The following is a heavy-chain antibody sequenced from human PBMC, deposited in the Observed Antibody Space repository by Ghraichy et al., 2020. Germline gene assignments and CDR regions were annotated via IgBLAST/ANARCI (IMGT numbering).Heavy chain of an antibody. D-gene: IGHD2-21*01. J-gene: IGHJ4*02. Sequence: GGSLRLSCAASGFTFSSYCMSWVRQAPGKGLEWVANIKQDGSEKNYVDAVKGRFTISRDNAKNSLYLQVNSLRAEDTAVYYCATSSGGDCYQPFDYWGQGTLVTVSS. V-gene: IGHV3-7*01. CDR3: ATSSGGDCYQPFDY. CDR2: IKQDGSEK. CDR1: GFTFSSYC.